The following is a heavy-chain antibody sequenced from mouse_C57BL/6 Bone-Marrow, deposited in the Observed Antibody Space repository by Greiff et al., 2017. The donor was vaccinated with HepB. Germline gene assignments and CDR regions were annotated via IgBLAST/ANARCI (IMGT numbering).Heavy chain of an antibody. D-gene: IGHD2-4*01. V-gene: IGHV2-2*01. CDR2: IWSGGST. J-gene: IGHJ1*03. CDR3: ARNRVYYDYDDWYFDV. Sequence: VQLQQSGPGLVQPSQSLSITCTVSGFSLTSYGVHWVRQSPGKGLEWLGVIWSGGSTDYNAAFISRLSISKDNSKSQVFFKMNSLQADDTAIYYCARNRVYYDYDDWYFDVWGTGTTVTVSS. CDR1: GFSLTSYG.